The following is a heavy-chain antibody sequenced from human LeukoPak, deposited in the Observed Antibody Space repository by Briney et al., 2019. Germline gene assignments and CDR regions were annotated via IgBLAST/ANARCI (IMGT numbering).Heavy chain of an antibody. CDR1: GFTFSSNW. J-gene: IGHJ1*01. Sequence: GGSLRLSCAASGFTFSSNWMHWVRQAPGKGLVWVSRINGDGSITTLAESVKGRFSISRNNADNTLHLQMNSPRGEDTAVYHCVREVGAPGSFQHWGQGALVTVSS. CDR2: INGDGSIT. CDR3: VREVGAPGSFQH. V-gene: IGHV3-74*01. D-gene: IGHD1-26*01.